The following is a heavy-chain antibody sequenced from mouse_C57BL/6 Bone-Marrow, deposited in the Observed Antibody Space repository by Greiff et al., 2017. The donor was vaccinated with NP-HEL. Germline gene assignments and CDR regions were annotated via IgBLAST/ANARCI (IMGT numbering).Heavy chain of an antibody. CDR2: IYPRSGNT. J-gene: IGHJ2*01. D-gene: IGHD2-3*01. Sequence: QVQLQQSGAELARPGASVKLSCKASGYTFTSYGISWVKQRTGQGLEWIGEIYPRSGNTYYNEKFKGKATLTADKSSSTEYMELRSLTSEDSAVYFCARGGDGYYVFDYWGQGTTLTVSS. CDR3: ARGGDGYYVFDY. V-gene: IGHV1-81*01. CDR1: GYTFTSYG.